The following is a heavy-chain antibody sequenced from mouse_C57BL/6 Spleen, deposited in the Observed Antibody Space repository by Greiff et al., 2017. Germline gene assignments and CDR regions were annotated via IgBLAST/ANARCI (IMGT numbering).Heavy chain of an antibody. V-gene: IGHV1-15*01. D-gene: IGHD1-1*01. J-gene: IGHJ2*01. CDR1: GYTFTDYE. CDR3: TRWGYGSSYEGGCY. CDR2: IDPETGGT. Sequence: VKLVESGAELVRPGASVTLSCKASGYTFTDYEMHWVKQTPVHGLEWIGAIDPETGGTAYNQKFKGKAILTADKSSSTAYMELRSLTSEDSAVYYCTRWGYGSSYEGGCYWGQGTTLTVSS.